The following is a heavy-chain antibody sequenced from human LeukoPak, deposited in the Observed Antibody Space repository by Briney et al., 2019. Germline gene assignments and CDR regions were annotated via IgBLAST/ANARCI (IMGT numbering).Heavy chain of an antibody. CDR1: GFTFSNYG. Sequence: GGSLRLSCAASGFTFSNYGMSWVRQAPGKGLEWVSYISSSSSTIYYADSVKGRFTISRDSAKNSLYLQMNSLRAEDTAVYYCAKERSLEIAVAGTIFDYWGQGTLVTVSS. V-gene: IGHV3-48*04. J-gene: IGHJ4*02. CDR2: ISSSSSTI. CDR3: AKERSLEIAVAGTIFDY. D-gene: IGHD6-19*01.